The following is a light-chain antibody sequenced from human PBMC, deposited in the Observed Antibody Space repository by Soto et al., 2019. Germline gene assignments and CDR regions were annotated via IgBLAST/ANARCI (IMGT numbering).Light chain of an antibody. CDR1: SSNIGAGYD. V-gene: IGLV1-40*01. J-gene: IGLJ1*01. Sequence: QSVLTQPPSVSGAPGQRVTISCTGRSSNIGAGYDVHWYQQLPGTAPKLLIYGNSNRPSGVPDRFSGSKSGTSASLAITGLQAEDEADYFCQSYDSSLHGCVFGTWTKRTVL. CDR2: GNS. CDR3: QSYDSSLHGCV.